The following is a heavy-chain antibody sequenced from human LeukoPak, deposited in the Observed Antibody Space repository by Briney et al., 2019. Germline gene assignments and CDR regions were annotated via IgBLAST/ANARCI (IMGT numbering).Heavy chain of an antibody. V-gene: IGHV1-18*01. Sequence: ASVKVSCKASGYDFTSYGISWVRQAPGQGLEWMGWINAYNGNTDYAQKLQGRVTMTTDTSTSTAYMELRSLRSDDTAVYYCARDRSTVRGVIGNWGQGTLVTVSS. J-gene: IGHJ4*02. CDR2: INAYNGNT. D-gene: IGHD3-10*01. CDR1: GYDFTSYG. CDR3: ARDRSTVRGVIGN.